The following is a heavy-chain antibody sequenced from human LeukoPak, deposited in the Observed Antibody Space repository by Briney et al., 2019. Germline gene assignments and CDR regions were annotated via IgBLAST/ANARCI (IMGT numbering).Heavy chain of an antibody. CDR1: GYTFTYRY. D-gene: IGHD3-16*01. J-gene: IGHJ4*02. CDR3: ARCPTWGDCFDY. CDR2: MNPNSGNT. Sequence: GSSVKVSCKASGYTFTYRYLHWVRQATGQGLEWMGWMNPNSGNTGYAQKFQGRVTITRNTSISTAYMELSSLRSEDTAVYYCARCPTWGDCFDYWGQGTLVTVSS. V-gene: IGHV1-8*03.